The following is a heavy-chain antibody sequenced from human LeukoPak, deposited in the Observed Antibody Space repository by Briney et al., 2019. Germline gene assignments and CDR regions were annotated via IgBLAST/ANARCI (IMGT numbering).Heavy chain of an antibody. CDR1: GFTFSSYS. V-gene: IGHV3-21*01. CDR3: ARVRRFDSGYDSRAPNWFDP. J-gene: IGHJ5*02. Sequence: AGSLRLSCAASGFTFSSYSMNWVRQAPGKGLEWISSIRSSSSYIYYADSVKGRFTISRDNAKNSLYLQMNSVRAEDTAVYYCARVRRFDSGYDSRAPNWFDPWGQGSLVTVSS. D-gene: IGHD5-12*01. CDR2: IRSSSSYI.